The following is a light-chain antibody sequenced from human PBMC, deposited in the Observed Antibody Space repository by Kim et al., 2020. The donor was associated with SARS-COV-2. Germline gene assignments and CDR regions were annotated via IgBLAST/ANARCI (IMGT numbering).Light chain of an antibody. V-gene: IGKV1-27*01. J-gene: IGKJ1*01. CDR2: AAS. Sequence: DIQMTQSPSSLSASVGDTVTITCRASQDISNYLAWFQLKPGKAPKLLFYAASALQPGVPSRFSGSGSGTDFTLTVTSLQPEDVATYYCQECDSAPWTFGQGTKVDIK. CDR1: QDISNY. CDR3: QECDSAPWT.